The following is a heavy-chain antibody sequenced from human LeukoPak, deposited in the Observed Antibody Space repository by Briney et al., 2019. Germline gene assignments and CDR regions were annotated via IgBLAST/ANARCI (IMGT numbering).Heavy chain of an antibody. J-gene: IGHJ5*02. CDR3: ARAESNGYYLSWFDP. CDR1: GGSISNGSYY. D-gene: IGHD3-22*01. V-gene: IGHV4-61*02. CDR2: IYTSGST. Sequence: SETLSLTCTVSGGSISNGSYYWSWIRQPAGKGLEWIGRIYTSGSTNYNPSLKSRVTISVDTSKNQFSLKLSSVTAADTAVYYCARAESNGYYLSWFDPWGQGTLVTVSS.